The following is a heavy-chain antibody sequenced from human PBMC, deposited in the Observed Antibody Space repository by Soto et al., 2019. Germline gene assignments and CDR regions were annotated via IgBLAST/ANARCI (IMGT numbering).Heavy chain of an antibody. CDR3: TSSGITGTMLYYYGMDV. Sequence: GGSLRLSCAASGFTFSNAWMNWVRQAPGKGLEWVGRIKSKTDGGTTDYAAPVKGRFTISRDDSKNTLYLQMNSLKTEDTAVYYCTSSGITGTMLYYYGMDVWGQGTTVTVSS. D-gene: IGHD1-7*01. CDR2: IKSKTDGGTT. V-gene: IGHV3-15*07. CDR1: GFTFSNAW. J-gene: IGHJ6*02.